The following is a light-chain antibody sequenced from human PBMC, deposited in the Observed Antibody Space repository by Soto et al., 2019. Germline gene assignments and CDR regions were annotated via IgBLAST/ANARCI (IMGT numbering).Light chain of an antibody. CDR2: SAS. CDR3: QQANSFPYT. Sequence: DIQMTQSPSSVSASVGARVTITCRASQGIITYLAWYQQKPGKAPRLLIHSASSLESGVPSRFSGSGSGTDLSLTISSLEPEDVATYFCQQANSFPYTFGQGTKLEI. V-gene: IGKV1D-12*01. J-gene: IGKJ2*01. CDR1: QGIITY.